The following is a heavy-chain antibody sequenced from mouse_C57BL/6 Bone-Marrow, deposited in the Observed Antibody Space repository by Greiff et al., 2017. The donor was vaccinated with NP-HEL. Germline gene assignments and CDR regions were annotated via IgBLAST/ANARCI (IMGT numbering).Heavy chain of an antibody. CDR1: GFSLTSYG. J-gene: IGHJ1*03. V-gene: IGHV2-2*01. CDR2: IWSGGST. Sequence: QVQLKESGPGLVQPSQSLSITCTVSGFSLTSYGVHWVRQSPGKGLEWLGVIWSGGSTDYNAAFISRLSISKDNSKSQVFFKMNSLQADDTAIYYCARNPSIYYYGSSYPYWYFDVWGTGTTVTVSS. CDR3: ARNPSIYYYGSSYPYWYFDV. D-gene: IGHD1-1*01.